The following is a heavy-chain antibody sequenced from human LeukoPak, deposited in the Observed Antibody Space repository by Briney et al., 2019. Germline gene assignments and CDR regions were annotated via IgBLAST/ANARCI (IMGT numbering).Heavy chain of an antibody. D-gene: IGHD2-8*01. CDR2: INHSGST. V-gene: IGHV4-34*01. CDR1: GGSFSGYY. CDR3: ARDTPPIVLMVYAGGSGFDP. J-gene: IGHJ5*02. Sequence: SETLSLTCAVYGGSFSGYYWSWIRQPPGKGLEWIGEINHSGSTNYNPSLKSRVTISVDTSKNQFSLKLSSVTAADTAVYYCARDTPPIVLMVYAGGSGFDPWGQGTLVTVSS.